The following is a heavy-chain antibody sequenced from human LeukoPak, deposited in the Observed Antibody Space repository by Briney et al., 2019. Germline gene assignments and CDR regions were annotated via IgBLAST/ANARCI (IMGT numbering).Heavy chain of an antibody. CDR2: IYHSGST. V-gene: IGHV4-30-2*01. CDR3: ARGGYYDSSGYQGIDY. CDR1: GGSISSGGYS. D-gene: IGHD3-22*01. Sequence: PSETLSLTCAVSGGSISSGGYSWSWIRQPPGKGXXWIGYIYHSGSTYYNPSLKSRVTISVDRSKNQFSLKLSSVTAADTAVYYCARGGYYDSSGYQGIDYWGQGTLVTVSS. J-gene: IGHJ4*02.